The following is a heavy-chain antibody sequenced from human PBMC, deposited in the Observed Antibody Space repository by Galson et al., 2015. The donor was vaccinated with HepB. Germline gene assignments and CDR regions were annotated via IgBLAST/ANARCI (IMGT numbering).Heavy chain of an antibody. CDR3: AKGDVDTAMVYYYYGMDV. CDR2: ISGSGGST. V-gene: IGHV3-23*01. D-gene: IGHD5-18*01. CDR1: GFTFSGYA. J-gene: IGHJ6*02. Sequence: SLRLSCAASGFTFSGYAMSWVRQAPGKGLEWVSAISGSGGSTYYADSVKGRFTISRDNSKNTLYLQMNSLRAEDTAVYYCAKGDVDTAMVYYYYGMDVWGQGTTVTVSS.